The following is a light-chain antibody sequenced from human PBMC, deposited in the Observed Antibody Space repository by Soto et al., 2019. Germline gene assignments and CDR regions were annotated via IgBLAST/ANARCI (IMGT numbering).Light chain of an antibody. V-gene: IGLV2-23*02. CDR1: SSVVGSYNL. Sequence: QSVRTQPASVSGSPGQSITISCTGISSVVGSYNLVSWYQQHPGKGPKLMIYEVSKRPSGVSNRFSGSKSGITASLTISGLQAEDEADYSCCSYAGSDTYVFGTGTKVTVL. CDR3: CSYAGSDTYV. CDR2: EVS. J-gene: IGLJ1*01.